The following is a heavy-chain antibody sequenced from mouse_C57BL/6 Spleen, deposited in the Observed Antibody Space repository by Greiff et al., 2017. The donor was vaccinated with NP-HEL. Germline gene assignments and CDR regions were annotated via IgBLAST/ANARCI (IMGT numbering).Heavy chain of an antibody. CDR3: ARSEDGYFDY. J-gene: IGHJ2*01. V-gene: IGHV1-50*01. Sequence: QVQLQQPGAELVKPGASVNLSCKASGYTFTSYWMQWVKQRPGQGLEWIGEIDPSDSYTNYNQKFKGKATLTVDTSSSTAYMQLSSLTSEDSAVYYCARSEDGYFDYWGQGTTLTVSS. D-gene: IGHD2-3*01. CDR2: IDPSDSYT. CDR1: GYTFTSYW.